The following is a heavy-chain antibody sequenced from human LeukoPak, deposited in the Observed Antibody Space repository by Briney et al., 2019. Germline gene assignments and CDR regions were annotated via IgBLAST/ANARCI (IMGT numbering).Heavy chain of an antibody. CDR3: ARAGIVATTNNWFDP. CDR1: GFTFSSYW. D-gene: IGHD5-12*01. CDR2: IDSEGTST. Sequence: GGSLRLSCAASGFTFSSYWMHWVRQAPGKGLVWVSRIDSEGTSTTYADSVKGRFTVSRDNAKNTLYLQMNGLRAEDTAVYYCARAGIVATTNNWFDPWGQGTLVTVSS. J-gene: IGHJ5*02. V-gene: IGHV3-74*01.